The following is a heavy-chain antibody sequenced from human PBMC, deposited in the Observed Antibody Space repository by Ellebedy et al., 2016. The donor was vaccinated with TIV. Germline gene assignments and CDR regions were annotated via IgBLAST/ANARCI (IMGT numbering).Heavy chain of an antibody. CDR2: IKSKTDGGTT. CDR3: TTEGGHSSMTTISPR. D-gene: IGHD4-17*01. Sequence: GGSLRLSCGASGFTFSDYFMSWVRQAPGKGLEWVGRIKSKTDGGTTDYAAPVKGRFTISRDDSKNTLYLQMNSLKTEDTAVYYCTTEGGHSSMTTISPRWGQGTLVTVSS. J-gene: IGHJ4*02. V-gene: IGHV3-15*01. CDR1: GFTFSDYF.